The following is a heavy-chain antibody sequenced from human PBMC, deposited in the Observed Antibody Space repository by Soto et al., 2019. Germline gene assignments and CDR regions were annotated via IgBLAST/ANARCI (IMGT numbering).Heavy chain of an antibody. Sequence: PGGSLRLSCAVSGFPFSFYGFHWVRQSPGKGLEWLGVIVSDGSAIYHADSLEGRFFISRDNSKDILYLQMNSLRVEDTAVYYCARDDSFDDVKGFDMWGQGTIVTV. CDR1: GFPFSFYG. CDR3: ARDDSFDDVKGFDM. V-gene: IGHV3-33*01. D-gene: IGHD3-9*01. J-gene: IGHJ3*02. CDR2: IVSDGSAI.